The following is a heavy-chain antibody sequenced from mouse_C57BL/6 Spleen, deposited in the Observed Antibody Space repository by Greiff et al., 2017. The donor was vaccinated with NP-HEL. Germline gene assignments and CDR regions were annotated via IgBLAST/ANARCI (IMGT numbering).Heavy chain of an antibody. V-gene: IGHV6-3*01. CDR1: GFTFSNYW. CDR2: IRLNCDTYAT. J-gene: IGHJ2*01. CDR3: ISSYDY. D-gene: IGHD1-1*01. Sequence: EVMLVESGGGLVHPGRSMKLSCVASGFTFSNYWMNWVRQSPEQGLEWVAQIRLNCDTYATPYAESVKGKCTISRDDYKSSGYLQMNNLRAEDTGIYYCISSYDYWGQGTTLTVSS.